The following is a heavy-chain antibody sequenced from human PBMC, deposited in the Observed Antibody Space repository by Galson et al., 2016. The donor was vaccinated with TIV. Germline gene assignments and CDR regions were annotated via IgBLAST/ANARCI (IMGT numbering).Heavy chain of an antibody. CDR3: ARDPVRNAGVWFDP. V-gene: IGHV4-59*11. D-gene: IGHD1-1*01. Sequence: ETLSLTCTVSGGSISSHYWNWIRQPPGKGLEWIGYINYSGSTNYNPSLKSRVTISSDTSRNQFSLKLSAVTAGDTAVYYFARDPVRNAGVWFDPWGQGTLGTVSS. J-gene: IGHJ5*02. CDR2: INYSGST. CDR1: GGSISSHY.